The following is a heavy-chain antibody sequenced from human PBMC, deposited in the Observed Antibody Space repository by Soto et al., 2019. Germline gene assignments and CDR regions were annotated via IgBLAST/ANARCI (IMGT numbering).Heavy chain of an antibody. J-gene: IGHJ5*02. Sequence: QVQLVQSGAEVKKPGASVKVSCKAPRYIFTAYFMHWVRQAPGQGLEWMGWINPNNGATHYGLSFRGGATITRNTSISTACVQLRRRRVDDRAAYYCAPHPPVARFAPGGKEPWVTFPS. V-gene: IGHV1-2*02. CDR2: INPNNGAT. CDR1: RYIFTAYF. CDR3: APHPPVARFAP.